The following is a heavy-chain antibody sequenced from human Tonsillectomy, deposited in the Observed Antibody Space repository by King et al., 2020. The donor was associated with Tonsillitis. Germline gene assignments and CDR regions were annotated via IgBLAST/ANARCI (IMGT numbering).Heavy chain of an antibody. J-gene: IGHJ4*02. CDR3: AKDAGTGTTTDLGAY. CDR1: GFTFDDYA. Sequence: VQLVESGGGLVQPGRSLRLSCAASGFTFDDYAMHWVRQAPGKGLEWVSGISWNSGSIGYADSVKGRFTISRDNAKNSLYLQMNSLRAEDTALYYCAKDAGTGTTTDLGAYWGQGTLVTVSS. D-gene: IGHD1-7*01. V-gene: IGHV3-9*01. CDR2: ISWNSGSI.